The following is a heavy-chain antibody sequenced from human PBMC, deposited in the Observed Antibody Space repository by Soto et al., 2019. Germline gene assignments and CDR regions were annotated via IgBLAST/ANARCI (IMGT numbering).Heavy chain of an antibody. CDR3: AKVLSKNYYYPFDF. J-gene: IGHJ4*02. D-gene: IGHD3-10*01. CDR1: GFTFSCYA. V-gene: IGHV3-23*01. Sequence: PGGSLRLSCTASGFTFSCYAMAWVRQAPGKGLEWVSTISGGSSVTYYGDSAKGRFTISRDNAKKTLFLQLNRLSAEDTATYYCAKVLSKNYYYPFDFWGQGTQVTVSS. CDR2: ISGGSSVT.